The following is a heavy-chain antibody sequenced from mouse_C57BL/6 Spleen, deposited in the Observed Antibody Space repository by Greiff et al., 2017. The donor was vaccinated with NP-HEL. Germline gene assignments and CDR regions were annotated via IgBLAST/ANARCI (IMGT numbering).Heavy chain of an antibody. V-gene: IGHV1-18*01. Sequence: EVQLQQSGPELVKPGASVKIPCKASGYTFTDYNMDWVKQSHGKSLEWIGDINPNNGGTIYNQKFKGKATLTVDKSSSTAYMELRSLTSEDTAVYYCARSEDGYYRAWFAYWGQGTLVTVSA. CDR1: GYTFTDYN. CDR2: INPNNGGT. CDR3: ARSEDGYYRAWFAY. D-gene: IGHD2-3*01. J-gene: IGHJ3*01.